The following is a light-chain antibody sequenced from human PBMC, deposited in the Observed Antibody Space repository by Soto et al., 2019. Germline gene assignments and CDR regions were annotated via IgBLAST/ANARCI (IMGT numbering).Light chain of an antibody. CDR1: SSDIGGYKY. J-gene: IGLJ3*02. CDR3: ASYSTSSTPWV. V-gene: IGLV2-14*03. CDR2: DVS. Sequence: QSALTQPASVSGSPGQSITISCTGTSSDIGGYKYVSWYQQHPGKAPKLMIYDVSYRPSGVPSRFSGSKSANTASLTISGLQFDDEGDYHCASYSTSSTPWVFGGGTKLTVL.